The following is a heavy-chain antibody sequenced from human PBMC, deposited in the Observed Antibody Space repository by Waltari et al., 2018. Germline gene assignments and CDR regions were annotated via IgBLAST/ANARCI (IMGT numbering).Heavy chain of an antibody. Sequence: EVQLLESGGGLVQPGGSLGLSCASSGFSFGGFGMNWVRRAPGKGLEWVSALSGSGATTYYADSVRGRFTVSRDNNRNTVYLQMNSLRAEDTAVYYCAKAFRGYSGSYFDNWGRGTLVAVSA. CDR3: AKAFRGYSGSYFDN. D-gene: IGHD5-12*01. V-gene: IGHV3-23*01. J-gene: IGHJ4*02. CDR1: GFSFGGFG. CDR2: LSGSGATT.